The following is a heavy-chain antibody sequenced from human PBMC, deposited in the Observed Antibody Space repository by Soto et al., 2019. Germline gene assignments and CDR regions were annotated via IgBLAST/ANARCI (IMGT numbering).Heavy chain of an antibody. CDR2: IKADGSET. V-gene: IGHV3-7*03. CDR1: GFTFGTYW. Sequence: EVQLVESGGGLVQPGGSLRLSCAASGFTFGTYWMSWVRQVPGTGLEWVANIKADGSETYYVDSVRGRFTISRDNAKTSLYLHMNSLRAEDAAVDYCAKGGHIDFCGQGTLVTVSS. J-gene: IGHJ4*02. CDR3: AKGGHIDF. D-gene: IGHD3-16*01.